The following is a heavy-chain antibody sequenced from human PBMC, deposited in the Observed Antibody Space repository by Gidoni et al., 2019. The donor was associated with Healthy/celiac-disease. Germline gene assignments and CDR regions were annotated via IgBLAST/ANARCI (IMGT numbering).Heavy chain of an antibody. CDR1: GFTFDDYA. J-gene: IGHJ6*02. V-gene: IGHV3-9*01. D-gene: IGHD1-26*01. CDR2: ISLNSGSI. CDR3: AKDMGATRWGDYYYGMDV. Sequence: EVQLVESGGGLVQPGRSLRLSCAASGFTFDDYAMHWVRQAPGKGLEWVSGISLNSGSIGYADSVKGRFTISRDNAKNSLYLQMNSLRAEDTALYYCAKDMGATRWGDYYYGMDVWGQGTTVTVSS.